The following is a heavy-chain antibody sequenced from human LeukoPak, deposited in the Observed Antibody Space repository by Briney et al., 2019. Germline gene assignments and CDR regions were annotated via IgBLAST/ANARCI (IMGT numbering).Heavy chain of an antibody. D-gene: IGHD3/OR15-3a*01. Sequence: GGSLRPSCAASGFTFSSYSMNWVRQAPGKGLEWVSSISSSGSYIYYADSVKGRFTISRDNAKNSLYLQMNSLRAEDTAVYYCSRWTFDYWGQGTLVTVSS. V-gene: IGHV3-21*01. CDR1: GFTFSSYS. CDR3: SRWTFDY. J-gene: IGHJ4*02. CDR2: ISSSGSYI.